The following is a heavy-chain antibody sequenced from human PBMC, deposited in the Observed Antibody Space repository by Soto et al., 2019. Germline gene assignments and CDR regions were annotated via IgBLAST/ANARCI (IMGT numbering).Heavy chain of an antibody. Sequence: EVQLLESGGGLVQPGGSLRLSCAASGFTFSSYAMRWVRQAPGKGLEWVSGISGGGGSTYYGDSVKGRFTISRDSSKHALYLQMNTLRGEDTSVYMCEKEPMGAAEYWCDPWGQGTLVTVSS. CDR1: GFTFSSYA. V-gene: IGHV3-23*01. CDR2: ISGGGGST. CDR3: EKEPMGAAEYWCDP. D-gene: IGHD6-13*01. J-gene: IGHJ5*02.